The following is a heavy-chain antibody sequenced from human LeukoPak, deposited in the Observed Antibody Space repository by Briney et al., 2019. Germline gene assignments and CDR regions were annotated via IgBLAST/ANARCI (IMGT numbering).Heavy chain of an antibody. CDR3: ARDLRWSHYWYFDL. CDR2: IWYDGSNK. D-gene: IGHD2-15*01. V-gene: IGHV3-33*01. J-gene: IGHJ2*01. Sequence: PGGSLRLSCAASGFTFSSYGMHWVRQAAGKGLEGVAVIWYDGSNKYYADSVKGRFTISRDNSKNTLYLQMNSLRAEDTAVYYCARDLRWSHYWYFDLWGRGTLVTVSS. CDR1: GFTFSSYG.